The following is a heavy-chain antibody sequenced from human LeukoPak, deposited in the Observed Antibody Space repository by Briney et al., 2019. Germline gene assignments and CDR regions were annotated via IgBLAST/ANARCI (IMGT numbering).Heavy chain of an antibody. J-gene: IGHJ5*02. CDR1: GGSISSGGYY. CDR3: ARDDRLMGFDP. D-gene: IGHD2-8*01. CDR2: IYYSGST. Sequence: SETLFLTCTVSGGSISSGGYYWSWIRQHPGKGLEWIGYIYYSGSTYYNPSLKSRVTISVDTSKNQFSLKLSSVTAADTAVYYCARDDRLMGFDPWGQGTLVTVSS. V-gene: IGHV4-31*03.